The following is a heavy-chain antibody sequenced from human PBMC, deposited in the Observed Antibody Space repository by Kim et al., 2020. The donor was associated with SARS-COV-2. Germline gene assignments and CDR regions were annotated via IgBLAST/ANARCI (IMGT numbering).Heavy chain of an antibody. CDR3: AKDMTVGSSWSSYFDY. CDR1: GFTFDDYA. Sequence: GGSLRLSCAASGFTFDDYAMHWVRQAPGKGLEWVSGISWNSGSIGYADSVKGRFTISRDNAKNSLYLQMNSLRAEDTALYYCAKDMTVGSSWSSYFDYWG. J-gene: IGHJ4*01. D-gene: IGHD6-13*01. CDR2: ISWNSGSI. V-gene: IGHV3-9*01.